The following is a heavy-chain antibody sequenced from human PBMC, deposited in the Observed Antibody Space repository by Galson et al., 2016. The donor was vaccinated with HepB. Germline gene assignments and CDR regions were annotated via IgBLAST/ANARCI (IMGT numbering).Heavy chain of an antibody. J-gene: IGHJ6*02. Sequence: SETLSLTCTVSGGSVSSSSYYWGWIRQPPGKGLEWIGSIYYSGSTYYNPSLKSRVTISVDTSKNQFSLKLSSVTAADTAVYYCAGGGYQLPLGVPYYYGMDVWGQGTTVTVSS. D-gene: IGHD2-2*01. CDR3: AGGGYQLPLGVPYYYGMDV. CDR1: GGSVSSSSYY. V-gene: IGHV4-39*01. CDR2: IYYSGST.